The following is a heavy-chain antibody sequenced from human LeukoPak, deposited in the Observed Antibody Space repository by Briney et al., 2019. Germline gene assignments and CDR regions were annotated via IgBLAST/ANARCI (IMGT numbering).Heavy chain of an antibody. CDR1: GYTFIGYY. CDR3: ARGGLPIVWYYFDF. D-gene: IGHD5/OR15-5a*01. J-gene: IGHJ4*02. V-gene: IGHV1-18*04. CDR2: ISDYNGNT. Sequence: GASVKVSCKASGYTFIGYYMHWVRQAPGQGLEWMGWISDYNGNTNYAQKFQGRVTMTTDTSTSTAYMELRSLRSDDTAVYYCARGGLPIVWYYFDFWGQGTLVTVSS.